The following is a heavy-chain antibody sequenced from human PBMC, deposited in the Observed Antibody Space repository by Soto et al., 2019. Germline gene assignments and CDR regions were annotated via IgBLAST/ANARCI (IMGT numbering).Heavy chain of an antibody. CDR1: GFTVSSYY. J-gene: IGHJ4*02. CDR3: GRGQTVGVTAPDS. CDR2: IYTDGRT. V-gene: IGHV3-53*01. Sequence: GGSLRLSCAASGFTVSSYYMSWVRQAPGKGLEWVSVIYTDGRTYYAESVKGRFTISRDNSENTLYLHMNSLRAEDTAVYYCGRGQTVGVTAPDSWGQGTLV. D-gene: IGHD1-26*01.